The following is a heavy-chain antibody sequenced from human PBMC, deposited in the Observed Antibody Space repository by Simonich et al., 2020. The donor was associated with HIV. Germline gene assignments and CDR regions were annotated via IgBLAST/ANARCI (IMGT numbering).Heavy chain of an antibody. D-gene: IGHD5-18*01. CDR2: INHSGST. CDR1: GGSFSGYY. J-gene: IGHJ4*02. CDR3: ARYTGMAGFDY. V-gene: IGHV4-34*01. Sequence: QVQLQQWGAGLLKPSETLSLTCAVYGGSFSGYYWSWIRQPSGKGLEWIWEINHSGSTNCFPSLKGRVIISLDTSKNQFSRKLSSVTATDTAVYYCARYTGMAGFDYWGQGTLVTVSS.